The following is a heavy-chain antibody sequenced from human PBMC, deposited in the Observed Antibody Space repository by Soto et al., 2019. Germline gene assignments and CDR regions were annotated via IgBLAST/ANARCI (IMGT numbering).Heavy chain of an antibody. D-gene: IGHD4-17*01. V-gene: IGHV3-48*02. CDR3: ARDRYGDYVLEY. J-gene: IGHJ4*02. CDR1: GFTFSSHS. CDR2: ISSSSGTI. Sequence: GGSLRLSCAASGFTFSSHSMNWVRQAPGKGLEWASYISSSSGTIYYADSVKGRFTVSRDNAKNSLFLQMSSLRDGDTAVYFCARDRYGDYVLEYWGQGALVTVSS.